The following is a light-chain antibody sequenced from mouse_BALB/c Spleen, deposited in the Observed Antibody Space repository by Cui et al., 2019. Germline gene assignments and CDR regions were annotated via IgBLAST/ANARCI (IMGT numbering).Light chain of an antibody. Sequence: QIVLTQSPAIMSASLGERVTMTCPPRSSVSSSYLHWYQQKPGSSPKLWIYSTSNLASGVRARFSGSGSGTSYSLTISSMEAEDAATYYCHQYHRSPFTFGSGTKLEIK. CDR2: STS. J-gene: IGKJ4*01. CDR3: HQYHRSPFT. V-gene: IGKV4-74*01. CDR1: SSVSSSY.